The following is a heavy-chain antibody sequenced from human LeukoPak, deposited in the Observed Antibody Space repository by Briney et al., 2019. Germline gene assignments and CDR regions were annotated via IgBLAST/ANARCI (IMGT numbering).Heavy chain of an antibody. CDR2: ISAYNGNT. Sequence: ASVKVSCKASGYTFTSYGISWVRQAPGQGLEWMGWISAYNGNTNYAQKLQGRVTMTTDTSTSTAYMELRSLRSDDTAVYYCARDTPVTTRDYYYYYMDVWGKGTTVTISS. D-gene: IGHD4-11*01. CDR1: GYTFTSYG. V-gene: IGHV1-18*01. J-gene: IGHJ6*03. CDR3: ARDTPVTTRDYYYYYMDV.